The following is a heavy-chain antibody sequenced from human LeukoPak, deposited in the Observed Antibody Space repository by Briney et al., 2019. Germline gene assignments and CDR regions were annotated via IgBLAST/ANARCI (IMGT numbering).Heavy chain of an antibody. CDR2: IYYSGST. CDR3: ARGVGVPAAISFGY. CDR1: GGSISSGDYY. Sequence: SQTLSLTCTVSGGSISSGDYYWSWIRQPPGKGLEWIGYIYYSGSTYYNPSLKSRVTISVDTSKNQFSLKLSSVTAADTAVYYCARGVGVPAAISFGYWGQGTLVTVSS. V-gene: IGHV4-30-4*01. J-gene: IGHJ4*02. D-gene: IGHD2-2*02.